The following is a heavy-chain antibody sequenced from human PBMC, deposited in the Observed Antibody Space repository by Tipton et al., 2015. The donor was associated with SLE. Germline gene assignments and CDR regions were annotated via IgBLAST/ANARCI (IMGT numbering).Heavy chain of an antibody. V-gene: IGHV4-39*07. D-gene: IGHD3-10*01. CDR1: GGSISSGGHY. CDR3: AREEGALLWFRVPLGWFDA. Sequence: TLSLTCTVSGGSISSGGHYWGWIRPPPGNGLGRVGGIYYSVATHSNPSLKSLLTKSVDTSKNQFSLEFSSVTAADTAVYYCAREEGALLWFRVPLGWFDARGKGALGTVSS. CDR2: IYYSVAT. J-gene: IGHJ5*02.